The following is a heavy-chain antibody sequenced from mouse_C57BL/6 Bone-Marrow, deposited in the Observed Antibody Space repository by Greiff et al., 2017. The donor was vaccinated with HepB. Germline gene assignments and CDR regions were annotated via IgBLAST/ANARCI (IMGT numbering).Heavy chain of an antibody. CDR3: AQDGYGNPWFAF. Sequence: QVQLQQPGAELVKPGASVKLSCKASGYTFTSYWMHWVKQRPGQGLEWIGMIHPNSGSTNYNEKFKSKATLTVDKSSSTAYMQLSILTSADSAVYYCAQDGYGNPWFAFWGQGTLVTVSA. CDR1: GYTFTSYW. V-gene: IGHV1-64*01. J-gene: IGHJ3*01. CDR2: IHPNSGST. D-gene: IGHD2-1*01.